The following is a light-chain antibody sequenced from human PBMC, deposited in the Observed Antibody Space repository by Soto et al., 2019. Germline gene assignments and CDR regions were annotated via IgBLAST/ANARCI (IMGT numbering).Light chain of an antibody. CDR1: SSDVGGYNY. V-gene: IGLV2-14*01. J-gene: IGLJ1*01. CDR2: VVS. CDR3: SSYTSSSTYV. Sequence: QSALTQPASVSGSPGQSITISCTGTSSDVGGYNYVSWYQQHPGKAPKLMIYVVSNRPSGVSNRISGSKSGNTASLTISGLQAEDEADYYCSSYTSSSTYVFGTGTKVTVL.